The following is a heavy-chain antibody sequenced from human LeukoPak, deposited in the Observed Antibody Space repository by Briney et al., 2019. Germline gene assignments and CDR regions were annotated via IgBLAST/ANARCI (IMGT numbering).Heavy chain of an antibody. CDR2: IYYSGYT. J-gene: IGHJ4*02. D-gene: IGHD1-26*01. V-gene: IGHV4-59*12. Sequence: PSETLSLTCTVSGGSISSYYWSWIRQPPGKGLEWIGCIYYSGYTNYKSSLKSRVTMSVDTSKNQFSLKLSSVTAADTAVYYCARDHPLIGGTYEYWGQGTLVTVSS. CDR1: GGSISSYY. CDR3: ARDHPLIGGTYEY.